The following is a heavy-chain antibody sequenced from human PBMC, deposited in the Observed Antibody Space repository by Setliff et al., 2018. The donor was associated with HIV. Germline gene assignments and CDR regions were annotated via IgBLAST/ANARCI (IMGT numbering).Heavy chain of an antibody. Sequence: ASVQVSCKASDYTFTNYGISWVRQAPGQGLEWMGWISAYNGYTNYAQKLQGRVTMTTDTSTSTAYMELRSLRSDDTAVYYCASCMAGHYYYYMDVWGKGTTVTVSS. CDR3: ASCMAGHYYYYMDV. J-gene: IGHJ6*03. CDR1: DYTFTNYG. CDR2: ISAYNGYT. V-gene: IGHV1-18*01. D-gene: IGHD6-19*01.